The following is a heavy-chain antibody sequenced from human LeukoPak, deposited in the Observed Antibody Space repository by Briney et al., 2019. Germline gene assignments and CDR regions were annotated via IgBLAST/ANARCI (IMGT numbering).Heavy chain of an antibody. J-gene: IGHJ4*02. V-gene: IGHV4-39*01. CDR3: ARHVSSRLSGYRYPFDH. Sequence: KPSETLSLTCTVSGGSISSSSYYWGWIRQPPGKGLEWIGSIYYSGSTYYNPSLKSRVIISVDTSKNQFSLKLSSVTAADTAVYYCARHVSSRLSGYRYPFDHWGQGTLVTVSS. CDR1: GGSISSSSYY. D-gene: IGHD3-22*01. CDR2: IYYSGST.